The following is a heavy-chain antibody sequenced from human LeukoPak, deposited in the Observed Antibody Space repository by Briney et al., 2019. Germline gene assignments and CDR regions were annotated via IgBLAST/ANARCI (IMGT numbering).Heavy chain of an antibody. V-gene: IGHV4-59*01. J-gene: IGHJ6*02. CDR1: GGSISSYY. D-gene: IGHD3-3*01. CDR3: ARSGYYYYYYGMDV. Sequence: SETLSLTCTVSGGSISSYYWSWIRHPPGKGLEGIGNIYYSGSTNYNPSLKSRVTISVDTSKNQFSLKLSSVTAADTAVYYCARSGYYYYYYGMDVWGQGTTVTVSS. CDR2: IYYSGST.